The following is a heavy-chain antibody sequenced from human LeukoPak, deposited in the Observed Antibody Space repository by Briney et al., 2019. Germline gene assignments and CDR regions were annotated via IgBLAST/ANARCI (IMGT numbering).Heavy chain of an antibody. J-gene: IGHJ4*02. CDR3: ARDTLNESGSYYFDY. Sequence: PSETLSLTCAVYGGSFSGYYWSWIRQHPGKGLEWIGYIYYSGSTYYNPSLKSRVTISVDTSRNQFSLKLSSVTAADTAVYYCARDTLNESGSYYFDYWGQGTLVTVSS. V-gene: IGHV4-31*11. CDR2: IYYSGST. D-gene: IGHD1-26*01. CDR1: GGSFSGYY.